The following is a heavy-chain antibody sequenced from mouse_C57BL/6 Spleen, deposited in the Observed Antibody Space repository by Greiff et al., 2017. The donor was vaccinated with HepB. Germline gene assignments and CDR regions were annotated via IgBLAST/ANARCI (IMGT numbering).Heavy chain of an antibody. D-gene: IGHD2-14*01. CDR2: IWSGGST. J-gene: IGHJ1*03. V-gene: IGHV2-2*01. CDR1: GFSLTSYG. CDR3: GRKRGGTHWYFDV. Sequence: QVQLQQSGPGLVQPSQSLSITCTVSGFSLTSYGVHWVRQSPGKGLEWLGVIWSGGSTDYNAAFISRLSISKDNSKSQVFFKMNSRQADDTAIYYCGRKRGGTHWYFDVWGTGTTVTVSS.